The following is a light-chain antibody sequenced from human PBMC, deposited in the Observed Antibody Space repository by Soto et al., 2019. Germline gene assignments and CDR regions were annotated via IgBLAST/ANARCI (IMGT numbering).Light chain of an antibody. J-gene: IGKJ3*01. Sequence: EIVLTQSPGTLSVSPGERVTLSCRASQSVNSNYLAWYQQRPGQAPRHLIFGASYRATGIPDRFSGSGSGTDCTITISRLEPEDFAVYYCQQYSSSPPEFTFGPGTKVYSK. CDR3: QQYSSSPPEFT. CDR1: QSVNSNY. V-gene: IGKV3-20*01. CDR2: GAS.